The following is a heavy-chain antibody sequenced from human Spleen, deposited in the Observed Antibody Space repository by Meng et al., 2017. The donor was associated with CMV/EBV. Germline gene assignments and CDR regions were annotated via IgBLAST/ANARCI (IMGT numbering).Heavy chain of an antibody. V-gene: IGHV3-11*04. Sequence: GESLKISCAASGFTFSDYYMSWIRQAPGKGLEWVSYLSSSGSTIYYADSVKGRFTISRDNAKNTLYLQMNSLRAEDTAVYYCARGGIVGATGAYIPFDIWGQGTMVTVSS. CDR2: LSSSGSTI. J-gene: IGHJ3*02. CDR1: GFTFSDYY. CDR3: ARGGIVGATGAYIPFDI. D-gene: IGHD1-26*01.